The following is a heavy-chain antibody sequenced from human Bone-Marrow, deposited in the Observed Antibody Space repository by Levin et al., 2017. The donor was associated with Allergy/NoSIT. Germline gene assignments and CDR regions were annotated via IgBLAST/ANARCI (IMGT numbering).Heavy chain of an antibody. CDR2: ISSSSSYI. CDR1: GFTFSRDS. D-gene: IGHD2-2*02. V-gene: IGHV3-21*01. CDR3: AREREAYCSSTSCYTPDAFDI. J-gene: IGHJ3*02. Sequence: GGSLRLSCAASGFTFSRDSMNWARQAPGKGLEWVSSISSSSSYIFYADSVKGRFTISRDNAKNSLYLQMNSLRAEDTAVYYCAREREAYCSSTSCYTPDAFDIWGQGTMVTVSS.